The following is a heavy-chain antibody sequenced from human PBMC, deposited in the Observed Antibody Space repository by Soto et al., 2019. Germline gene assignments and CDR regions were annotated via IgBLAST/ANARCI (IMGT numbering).Heavy chain of an antibody. CDR2: IDPSDSYT. V-gene: IGHV5-10-1*01. Sequence: PGESLKISCKGSGYSFTSYWISWVRQMPGKGLEWMGRIDPSDSYTNYSPSFQGHVTTSADKSISTAYLQWSSLKASDTAMYYCASLTKATGFNYYGMDVWGQGITVTVSS. D-gene: IGHD2-8*01. CDR1: GYSFTSYW. J-gene: IGHJ6*02. CDR3: ASLTKATGFNYYGMDV.